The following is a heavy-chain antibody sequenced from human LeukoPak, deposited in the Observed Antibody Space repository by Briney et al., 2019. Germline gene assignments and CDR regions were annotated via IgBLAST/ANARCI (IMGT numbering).Heavy chain of an antibody. D-gene: IGHD3-3*01. CDR3: ARGGDFWSGYHDY. CDR2: IKTDGTSP. Sequence: GRSLRLSCAASGFTFSNYWMHWVRQAPGEGLVWVSRIKTDGTSPSYVDSVKGRFTISRDNAKNTLYLQMNSLRAEDTAVYYCARGGDFWSGYHDYWGQGTLVTVSS. J-gene: IGHJ4*02. V-gene: IGHV3-74*01. CDR1: GFTFSNYW.